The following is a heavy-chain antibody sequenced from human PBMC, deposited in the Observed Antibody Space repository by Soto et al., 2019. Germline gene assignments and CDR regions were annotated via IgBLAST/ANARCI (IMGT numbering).Heavy chain of an antibody. CDR2: ISSSSSYI. CDR3: ARAPEYYDYVWGSYRPWYYGMDV. CDR1: GFTFSSYS. J-gene: IGHJ6*02. D-gene: IGHD3-16*02. V-gene: IGHV3-21*01. Sequence: GGSLRLSCAASGFTFSSYSMNWVRQAPGKGLEWVSSISSSSSYIYYADSVKGRFTISRDNAKNSLYLQMNSLRAEDTAVYYCARAPEYYDYVWGSYRPWYYGMDVWGQGTTVTVSS.